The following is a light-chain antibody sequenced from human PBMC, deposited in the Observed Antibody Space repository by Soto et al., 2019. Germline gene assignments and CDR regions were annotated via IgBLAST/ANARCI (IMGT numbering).Light chain of an antibody. CDR1: QSINIY. V-gene: IGKV1-5*03. Sequence: DILVTQSPATLSASVGDRVTITCRASQSINIYLAWYRQKPGKAPELLIYQASILEPGVPSRFSGRGSGTEFTLTISSLQPDDFATYYCQQYSRYSAFGQGTKVDLK. CDR3: QQYSRYSA. J-gene: IGKJ2*01. CDR2: QAS.